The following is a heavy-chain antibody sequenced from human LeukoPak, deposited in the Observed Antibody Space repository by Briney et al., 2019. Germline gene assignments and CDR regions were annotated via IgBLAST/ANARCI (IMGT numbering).Heavy chain of an antibody. CDR2: INPTGGST. CDR3: ARTAARRFDY. D-gene: IGHD6-6*01. Sequence: ASVKVSCKASGYTFPSYFMHWVRQAPGQGLGWMGIINPTGGSTTYAQKFQGRVTMTRDTSTSTVYKELSSLRSDDTAVYYCARTAARRFDYWGQGTLVTVSS. V-gene: IGHV1-46*01. CDR1: GYTFPSYF. J-gene: IGHJ4*02.